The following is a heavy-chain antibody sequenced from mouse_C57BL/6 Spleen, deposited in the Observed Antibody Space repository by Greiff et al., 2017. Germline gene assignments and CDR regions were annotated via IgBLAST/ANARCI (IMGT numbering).Heavy chain of an antibody. Sequence: EVQLQQSGAELVKPGASVKLSCTASGFNIKDYYMHWVKQRTEQGLEWIGRIDPEEGETKYAPKFQGKATITADTSSHTAYLQRSSLTSEDTAVYYCARTPYYDGSSYDGHFDDWGQGTTLTVSS. CDR2: IDPEEGET. J-gene: IGHJ2*01. V-gene: IGHV14-2*01. D-gene: IGHD1-1*01. CDR1: GFNIKDYY. CDR3: ARTPYYDGSSYDGHFDD.